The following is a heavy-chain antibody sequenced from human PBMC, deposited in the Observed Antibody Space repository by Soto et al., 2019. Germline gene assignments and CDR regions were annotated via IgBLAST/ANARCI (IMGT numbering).Heavy chain of an antibody. CDR3: CSGYSYGLDY. CDR1: GASISSGDYS. Sequence: PSETLSLTCTVSGASISSGDYSWSWIRQYPGQGLEWIGDIYYTGTTNYNPSLKSRLTISVDTSKNQFSLKLTSVTAEDTAVYYCCSGYSYGLDYWGQGTLVTVSS. D-gene: IGHD5-18*01. V-gene: IGHV4-31*03. J-gene: IGHJ4*02. CDR2: IYYTGTT.